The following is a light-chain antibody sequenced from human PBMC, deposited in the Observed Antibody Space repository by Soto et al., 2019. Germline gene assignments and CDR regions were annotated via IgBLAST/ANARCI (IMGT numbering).Light chain of an antibody. Sequence: EIVMTQSPATRSVSPGERATLSCRASQSVVTNLAWYQQKPGQAPRLLIYGASTRATGIPARFSGSGSGTEFTLTISSLEPEDFEVYYCQQRSNWPKTFGQGTKVDIK. CDR2: GAS. J-gene: IGKJ1*01. V-gene: IGKV3-15*01. CDR3: QQRSNWPKT. CDR1: QSVVTN.